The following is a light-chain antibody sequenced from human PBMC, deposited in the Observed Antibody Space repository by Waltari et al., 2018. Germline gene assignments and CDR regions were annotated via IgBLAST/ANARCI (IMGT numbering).Light chain of an antibody. Sequence: QSVLTQAPSASGTPGQRVTVSCSGSSANIGSNPVNWYQQHPGTAPKLLIYSRNQRPSGVPDRFSGSKSGTSASLAISGLQSEDEADYFCAVWDGSLNARVFGGGTKLTVL. J-gene: IGLJ3*02. CDR2: SRN. V-gene: IGLV1-44*01. CDR1: SANIGSNP. CDR3: AVWDGSLNARV.